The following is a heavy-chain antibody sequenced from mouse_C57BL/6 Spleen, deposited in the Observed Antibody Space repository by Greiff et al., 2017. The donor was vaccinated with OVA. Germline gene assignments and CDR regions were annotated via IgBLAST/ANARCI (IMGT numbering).Heavy chain of an antibody. D-gene: IGHD1-1*01. CDR2: IYPRGGST. Sequence: QVQLKQSGPELVKPGASVKLSCKASGYTFTSYDINWVKQRPGQGLEWIGWIYPRGGSTKYNEKFKGKATLTVDTSSSTAYMELHSLTSEDSAVYFCARDYYGSSPWFAYWGQGTLVTVSA. J-gene: IGHJ3*01. CDR1: GYTFTSYD. CDR3: ARDYYGSSPWFAY. V-gene: IGHV1-85*01.